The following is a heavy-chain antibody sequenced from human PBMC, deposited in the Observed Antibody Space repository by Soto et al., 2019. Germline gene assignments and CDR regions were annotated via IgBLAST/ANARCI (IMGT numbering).Heavy chain of an antibody. J-gene: IGHJ4*02. CDR3: AKDVDIVVVVAATGY. CDR2: ISGSGGST. V-gene: IGHV3-23*01. CDR1: GFTFSSYA. D-gene: IGHD2-15*01. Sequence: GGSLRLSCAASGFTFSSYAMSWVRQAPGKGLEWVSAISGSGGSTYYADSVKGRFTISRDNSKNTLHLQMNSLRAEDTAVYYCAKDVDIVVVVAATGYWGQGTLVTVSS.